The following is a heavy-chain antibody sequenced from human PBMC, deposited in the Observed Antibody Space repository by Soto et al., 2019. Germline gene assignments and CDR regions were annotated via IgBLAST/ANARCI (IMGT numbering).Heavy chain of an antibody. J-gene: IGHJ4*02. CDR1: GFTFSNYA. V-gene: IGHV3-30-3*01. CDR2: ISKDGNSK. D-gene: IGHD3-10*01. CDR3: VRDPQGSYCYIDY. Sequence: GGSLRLSCAASGFTFSNYAIHWVRQAPGKGLEWVTIISKDGNSKHYADSVKGRFTISRDNSKNTLFLQMNSLRAEDTAVYYCVRDPQGSYCYIDYWGQGTPVTVSS.